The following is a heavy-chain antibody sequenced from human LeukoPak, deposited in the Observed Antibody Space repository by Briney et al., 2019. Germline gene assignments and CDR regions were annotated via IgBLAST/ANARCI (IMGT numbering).Heavy chain of an antibody. V-gene: IGHV1-2*02. CDR1: GYTFTGYY. CDR3: ARDIARASAAAVNTYYYYGMDV. CDR2: INPDSGGT. Sequence: ASVKVSCKASGYTFTGYYMHWVRQAPGQGLEWMGWINPDSGGTNYAQKFQGRVTMTRDTSISTAYMELSRLRSDDTAVYYCARDIARASAAAVNTYYYYGMDVWGQGTTVTVSS. J-gene: IGHJ6*02. D-gene: IGHD6-13*01.